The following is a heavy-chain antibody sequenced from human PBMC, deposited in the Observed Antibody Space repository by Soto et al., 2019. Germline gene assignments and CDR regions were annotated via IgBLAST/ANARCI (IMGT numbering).Heavy chain of an antibody. V-gene: IGHV1-69*13. Sequence: SVKVSCKASGGTFHSYGISWVRQAPGQGFEWMGGIIPIFGTANYAQKFQGRVTITADESTSTAYMELSSLRSEDTAVYYCAGYGAGGVSSGYYGPIDFWGQGTLVTVSS. CDR2: IIPIFGTA. D-gene: IGHD3-22*01. CDR3: AGYGAGGVSSGYYGPIDF. CDR1: GGTFHSYG. J-gene: IGHJ4*02.